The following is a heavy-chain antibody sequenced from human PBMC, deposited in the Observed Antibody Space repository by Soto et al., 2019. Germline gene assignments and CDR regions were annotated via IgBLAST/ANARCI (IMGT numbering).Heavy chain of an antibody. J-gene: IGHJ4*02. CDR1: GFTFSDYY. CDR3: VRGRGGD. D-gene: IGHD3-10*01. V-gene: IGHV3-11*06. CDR2: TSNSGTYT. Sequence: QAQLVESGGDLVKPGGSLRLSCAASGFTFSDYYMTWIRQAPGKGLEWISYTSNSGTYTNYADSVKGRFTISRDNAKNSLYLRMTGLRAEDTAVYYCVRGRGGDWGQGTLVTVSS.